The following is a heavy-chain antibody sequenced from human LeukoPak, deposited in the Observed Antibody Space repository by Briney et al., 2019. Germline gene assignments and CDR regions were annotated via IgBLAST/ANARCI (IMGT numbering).Heavy chain of an antibody. V-gene: IGHV2-5*01. CDR3: AHTPNGYTY. CDR2: IYWNDDK. J-gene: IGHJ4*02. D-gene: IGHD3-16*01. CDR1: GFSLNTGGVG. Sequence: SGPTLVKPTQTLTLTCTFSGFSLNTGGVGVGWLRQPPGKALEWLALIYWNDDKRYSPSLESRLTITKDTSKNQVVLTLTNMDPVDTATYYCAHTPNGYTYWGLGTLVTVSS.